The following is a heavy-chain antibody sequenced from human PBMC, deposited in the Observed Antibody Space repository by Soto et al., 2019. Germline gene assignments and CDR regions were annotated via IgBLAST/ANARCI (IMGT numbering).Heavy chain of an antibody. CDR1: GFTFSGYA. Sequence: EVQLLESGGGLVQPGGSLRLSYAASGFTFSGYAMTWVRQAPGKGLEWVSFISYSGGDTYYADSVQGRFTISRDNSKNSLYLQMDRLRADDTALYYCAKGLGYCRGVSCHIDVFDIWGQGTMVTVSS. D-gene: IGHD2-15*01. J-gene: IGHJ3*02. V-gene: IGHV3-23*01. CDR3: AKGLGYCRGVSCHIDVFDI. CDR2: ISYSGGDT.